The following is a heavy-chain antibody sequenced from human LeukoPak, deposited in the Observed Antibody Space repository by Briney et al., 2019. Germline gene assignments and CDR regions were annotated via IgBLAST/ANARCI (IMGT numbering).Heavy chain of an antibody. CDR2: ISSSSTYI. J-gene: IGHJ4*02. CDR3: SREFSY. D-gene: IGHD3-3*01. V-gene: IGHV3-21*01. CDR1: GFTFSRYS. Sequence: GGSLRLSCAASGFTFSRYSMNWVRETPGEGLEWVSSISSSSTYIYYADSVKGRSIISRDNAKNSVYLQMKSLRAEDTAVYYCSREFSYWGQGTLVSVSS.